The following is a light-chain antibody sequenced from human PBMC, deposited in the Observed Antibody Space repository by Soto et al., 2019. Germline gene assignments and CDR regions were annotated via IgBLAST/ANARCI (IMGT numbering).Light chain of an antibody. J-gene: IGKJ5*01. CDR3: QQYGSSPIT. CDR2: GAS. V-gene: IGKV3-20*01. Sequence: IVFTQSPGTLSLSTGERATLSCRASQSVSRSDLAWYQQKPGQAPRLLLFGASIRDTGIPDRFSGSGSGTDFTLTIRRLESEDFAVYYCQQYGSSPITFGQGTRLEIK. CDR1: QSVSRSD.